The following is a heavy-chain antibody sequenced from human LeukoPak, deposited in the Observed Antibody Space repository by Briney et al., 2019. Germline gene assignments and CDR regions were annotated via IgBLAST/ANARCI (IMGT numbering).Heavy chain of an antibody. CDR2: IYYSGST. CDR3: ARDRGYCSGGSCFYYYYGMDV. J-gene: IGHJ6*02. D-gene: IGHD2-15*01. CDR1: GGSISSYY. V-gene: IGHV4-59*01. Sequence: SETLSITCTVSGGSISSYYWSWIRQPPGKGLEWIGYIYYSGSTNYNPSLKSRVTISVDTSKNQFSLKLSSVTAADTAVYYCARDRGYCSGGSCFYYYYGMDVWGQGTTVTVSS.